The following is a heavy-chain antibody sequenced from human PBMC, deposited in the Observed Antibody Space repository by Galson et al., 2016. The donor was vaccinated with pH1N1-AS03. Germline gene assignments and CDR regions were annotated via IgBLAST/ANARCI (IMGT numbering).Heavy chain of an antibody. V-gene: IGHV3-9*01. Sequence: SLRLSCAASGFIFDDYAMHWVRQAPGKGLEWVSGISWNRGSTGYADSVKGRFTISRDNAKNSLYLQMNSLRVEDTALYYCVKKGGYRSSSVFEYWGQGTLVTVSS. CDR2: ISWNRGST. J-gene: IGHJ4*02. D-gene: IGHD6-6*01. CDR1: GFIFDDYA. CDR3: VKKGGYRSSSVFEY.